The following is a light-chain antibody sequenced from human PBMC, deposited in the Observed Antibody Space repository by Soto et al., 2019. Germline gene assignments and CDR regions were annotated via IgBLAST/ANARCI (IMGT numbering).Light chain of an antibody. CDR3: QSLNRFPHS. CDR2: LAS. Sequence: IQLTQSPSSLSASVGDRVTITCRASQDISSYLAWYQQKPGKAPKLLIYLASTLHSGVPSSFSGSGSGTDFSLTISSLQPEDAATYYCQSLNRFPHSFGGGTKVESK. CDR1: QDISSY. J-gene: IGKJ4*01. V-gene: IGKV1-9*01.